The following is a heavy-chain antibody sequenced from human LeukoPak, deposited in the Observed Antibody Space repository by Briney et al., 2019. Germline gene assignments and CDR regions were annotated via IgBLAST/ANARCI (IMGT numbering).Heavy chain of an antibody. V-gene: IGHV4-34*01. J-gene: IGHJ6*03. D-gene: IGHD2-2*01. CDR3: AREGYCGSTSCYKGYYYMDV. CDR1: GGSFSGYY. Sequence: SETLSLTCAVYGGSFSGYYWSWIRQPPGKGLEWIGEINHSGSTNYNPSLKSRVTISVDTSKNQFSLKLSSVTAADTAVYYCAREGYCGSTSCYKGYYYMDVWGKGTTVTVSS. CDR2: INHSGST.